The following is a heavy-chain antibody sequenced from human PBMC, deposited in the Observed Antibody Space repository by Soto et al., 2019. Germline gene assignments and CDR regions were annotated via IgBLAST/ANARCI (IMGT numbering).Heavy chain of an antibody. V-gene: IGHV1-69*12. CDR2: IIPIFLTA. Sequence: QVQLVQSGAEVKKPGSSVKVSCKASGGTFSSHAINWVRQAPGQGLEWMGGIIPIFLTANYAQKFQVRVTITADESTSTAYMELSSLRSEDTAVYYCVRKSPLAPNSIRRFDPGGQGTLVTVSS. D-gene: IGHD3-3*02. J-gene: IGHJ5*02. CDR1: GGTFSSHA. CDR3: VRKSPLAPNSIRRFDP.